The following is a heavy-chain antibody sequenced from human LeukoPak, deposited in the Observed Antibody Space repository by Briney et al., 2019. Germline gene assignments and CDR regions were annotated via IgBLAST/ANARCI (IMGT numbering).Heavy chain of an antibody. CDR2: IYYSGST. V-gene: IGHV4-30-4*08. D-gene: IGHD2-8*01. CDR3: AREAIGLKTDY. Sequence: SETLSLTCAVYGGSFSGYYWSWIRQPPGKGLEWIGYIYYSGSTYYNPSLKSRVTISVDTSKNQFSLKLSSVTAADTAVYYCAREAIGLKTDYWGQGTLVTVSS. J-gene: IGHJ4*02. CDR1: GGSFSGYY.